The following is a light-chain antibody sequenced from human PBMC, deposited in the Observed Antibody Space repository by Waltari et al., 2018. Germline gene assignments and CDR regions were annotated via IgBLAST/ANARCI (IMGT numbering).Light chain of an antibody. CDR2: YND. J-gene: IGLJ3*02. CDR3: AAWDDSLNGWV. CDR1: SPNIGNNG. Sequence: QSVLTQPPSVSEAPRQRVTISCSGSSPNIGNNGANWYQQLPGKPPKLLIYYNDLLPSGVSDRFSGSKSGTSASLAITDLQSEDEADYSCAAWDDSLNGWVFGGGTKLTVL. V-gene: IGLV1-36*01.